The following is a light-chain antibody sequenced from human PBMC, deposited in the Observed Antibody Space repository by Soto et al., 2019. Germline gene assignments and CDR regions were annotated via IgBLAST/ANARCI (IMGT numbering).Light chain of an antibody. V-gene: IGLV2-14*01. J-gene: IGLJ1*01. CDR2: DVS. CDR1: SSDVGAYNY. CDR3: SSYTSSSTRV. Sequence: QPVLTQPASVSGSPGQSITISCTGTSSDVGAYNYVTWYQQHPGKAPKLIIYDVSDRPSGVSNRFSGSKSGNTASLTISGLQAEDEADYYCSSYTSSSTRVFGTGTKVTVL.